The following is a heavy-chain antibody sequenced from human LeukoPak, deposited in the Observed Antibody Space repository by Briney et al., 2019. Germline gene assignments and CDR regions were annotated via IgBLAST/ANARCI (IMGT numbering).Heavy chain of an antibody. CDR3: AKDTKVWAYDYGDY. V-gene: IGHV3-30*18. J-gene: IGHJ4*02. CDR2: ISYDGSNK. D-gene: IGHD3-16*01. Sequence: GRSLRLSCAASGFTFSSYGMHWVRQAPGKGLEWVAVISYDGSNKYYADSVKGRFTISRDNSKNTLYLQMNSLRAEDTAVYYCAKDTKVWAYDYGDYWSQGTLVTVSS. CDR1: GFTFSSYG.